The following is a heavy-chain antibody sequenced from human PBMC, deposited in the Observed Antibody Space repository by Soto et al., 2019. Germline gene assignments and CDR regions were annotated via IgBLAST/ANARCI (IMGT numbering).Heavy chain of an antibody. CDR3: ARGSGWAYNWFDP. Sequence: GASSKVSCKASGYTFTSYAMHWVREAPGQRLEWMGWINAGNRNTKYSQKFQGRVTITRDTSARTAYMELSSLRSEDTAVYYCARGSGWAYNWFDPWGQGTLVTVS. V-gene: IGHV1-3*01. D-gene: IGHD6-19*01. CDR1: GYTFTSYA. J-gene: IGHJ5*02. CDR2: INAGNRNT.